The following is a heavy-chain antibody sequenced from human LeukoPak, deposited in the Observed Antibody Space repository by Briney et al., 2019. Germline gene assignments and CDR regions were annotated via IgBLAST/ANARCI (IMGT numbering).Heavy chain of an antibody. D-gene: IGHD2-2*01. V-gene: IGHV4-61*08. CDR1: GGSISSGGNY. CDR3: ARDLIESCSSTSCYQWFDP. J-gene: IGHJ5*02. Sequence: PSETLSLTCTVSGGSISSGGNYWSWIRQPPGKGLEWIGEINHSGSTNYNPSLKSRVTISVDTSKNQFSLKLSSVTAADTAVYYCARDLIESCSSTSCYQWFDPWGQGTLVTVSS. CDR2: INHSGST.